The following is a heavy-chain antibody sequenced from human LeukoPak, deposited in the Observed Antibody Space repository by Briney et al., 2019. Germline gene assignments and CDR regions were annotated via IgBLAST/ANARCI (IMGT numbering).Heavy chain of an antibody. V-gene: IGHV1-69*04. CDR1: GGTFSSYA. CDR3: ARSPTTVVTGNWFDP. Sequence: GASVKVSCKASGGTFSSYAISWVRQAPGQGLEWMGRIIPILGIANYAQKFQGRVTITADKSTSTAYMELSGLRSEDTAVYYCARSPTTVVTGNWFDPWGQGTLVTVSS. D-gene: IGHD4-23*01. J-gene: IGHJ5*02. CDR2: IIPILGIA.